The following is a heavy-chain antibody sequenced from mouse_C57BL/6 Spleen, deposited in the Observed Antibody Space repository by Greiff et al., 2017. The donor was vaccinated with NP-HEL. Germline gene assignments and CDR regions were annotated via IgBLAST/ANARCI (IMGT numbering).Heavy chain of an antibody. CDR2: IDPSDSYT. V-gene: IGHV1-50*01. J-gene: IGHJ1*03. D-gene: IGHD2-3*01. Sequence: QVQLKEPGAELVKPGASVKLSCKASGYTFTSYWMQWVKQRPGQGLEWIGEIDPSDSYTNYNQKFKGKATLTVDTSSSTAYMQLSSLTSEDSAVYYCARRRELDDGYHWYFDVWGTGTTVTVSS. CDR3: ARRRELDDGYHWYFDV. CDR1: GYTFTSYW.